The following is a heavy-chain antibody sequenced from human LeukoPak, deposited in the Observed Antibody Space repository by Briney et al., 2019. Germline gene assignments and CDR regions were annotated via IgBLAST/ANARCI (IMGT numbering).Heavy chain of an antibody. D-gene: IGHD1-26*01. CDR1: GFAFSSYS. J-gene: IGHJ4*02. CDR3: ARRGGSGRAFDY. Sequence: GGSLRLSCAASGFAFSSYSVNWVRQAPGKGLEWVSSISSSSSYIYYADSVKGRFTISRDNARNSLYLQMNSLRAEDTAVYYCARRGGSGRAFDYWGQGTLVTVSS. CDR2: ISSSSSYI. V-gene: IGHV3-21*01.